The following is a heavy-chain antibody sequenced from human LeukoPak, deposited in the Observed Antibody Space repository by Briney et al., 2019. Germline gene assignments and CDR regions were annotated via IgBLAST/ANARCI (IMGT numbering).Heavy chain of an antibody. Sequence: ASVTVSCKASGYTFTSYTMHWVRQAPGQGLEWMGIINPTGGSTTYAQKFQGRVTMTRDTSTSTVYMELSSLRSDDTAVYYCARTAARRFDYWGQGTLVTVSS. V-gene: IGHV1-46*01. D-gene: IGHD6-6*01. CDR1: GYTFTSYT. J-gene: IGHJ4*02. CDR2: INPTGGST. CDR3: ARTAARRFDY.